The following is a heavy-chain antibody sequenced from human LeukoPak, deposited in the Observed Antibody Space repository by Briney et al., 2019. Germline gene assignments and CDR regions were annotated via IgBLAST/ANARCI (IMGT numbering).Heavy chain of an antibody. CDR3: ARVLSRGSFDY. CDR2: ISSSSSYT. V-gene: IGHV3-11*06. CDR1: GFTFSDYY. Sequence: GGSLRLSCAASGFTFSDYYMSWIRQAPGKGLEWVSYISSSSSYTNYADPVKGRFTISRDNAKNSLYLQMNSLRAEDTAVYYCARVLSRGSFDYWGQGTLVTVSS. J-gene: IGHJ4*02. D-gene: IGHD2-8*01.